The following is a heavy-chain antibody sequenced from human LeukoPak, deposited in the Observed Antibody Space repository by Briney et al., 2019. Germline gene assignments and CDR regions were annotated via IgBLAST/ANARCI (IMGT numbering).Heavy chain of an antibody. Sequence: GGSLRLSCAASGFTFSNAWMSWVRQAPGKGLEWVGRIKSKTDGGTTDYAAPVKGRFTISRDDSKNTLYLQMNSLKTEDTAVYYCTTDRIAPQEDAFDIWGQGTMVTVSS. CDR1: GFTFSNAW. D-gene: IGHD6-6*01. CDR2: IKSKTDGGTT. J-gene: IGHJ3*02. V-gene: IGHV3-15*01. CDR3: TTDRIAPQEDAFDI.